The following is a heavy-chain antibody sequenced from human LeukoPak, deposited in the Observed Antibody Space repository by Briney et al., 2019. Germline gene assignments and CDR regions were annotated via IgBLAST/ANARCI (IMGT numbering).Heavy chain of an antibody. Sequence: GRSLRLSCAASGFTFCSYGIHWVRQAPGKGLVWVAVISYDGSNKYYADSVKGRFTIYRDNSKNTLYLQVNSLRAEDTAVYYCAKERTDYALDYWGQGTLVTVSS. CDR3: AKERTDYALDY. CDR2: ISYDGSNK. D-gene: IGHD4-17*01. J-gene: IGHJ4*02. V-gene: IGHV3-30*18. CDR1: GFTFCSYG.